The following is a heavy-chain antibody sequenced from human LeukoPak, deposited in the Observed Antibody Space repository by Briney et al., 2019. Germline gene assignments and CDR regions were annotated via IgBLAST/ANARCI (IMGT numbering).Heavy chain of an antibody. D-gene: IGHD3-10*01. CDR3: ARVRAEGYHFDY. CDR2: INPNSGGT. CDR1: GYTFTGYY. V-gene: IGHV1-2*02. Sequence: ASVKVSCKASGYTFTGYYMHWVRQAPGQGLGWMGWINPNSGGTNYAQKFQGRVTMTRDTSISTAYMELSRLRSDDTAVYYCARVRAEGYHFDYWGQGTLVTVSS. J-gene: IGHJ4*02.